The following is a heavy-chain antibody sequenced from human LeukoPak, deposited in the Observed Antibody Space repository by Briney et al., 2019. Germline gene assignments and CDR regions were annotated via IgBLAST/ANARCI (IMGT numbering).Heavy chain of an antibody. J-gene: IGHJ4*02. CDR1: GGSFSGYY. V-gene: IGHV4-34*01. CDR3: VGGGSLYYFDY. CDR2: INHSGST. Sequence: SETLSLTCAVYGGSFSGYYWSWIRQPPGKGLEWIGEINHSGSTNYNPSLKSRVTISVDTPKNQFSLKLSSVTAADTAVYYCVGGGSLYYFDYWGQGTLVTVSS.